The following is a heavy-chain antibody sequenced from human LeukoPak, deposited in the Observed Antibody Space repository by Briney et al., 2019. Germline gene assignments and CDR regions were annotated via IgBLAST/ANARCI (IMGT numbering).Heavy chain of an antibody. J-gene: IGHJ4*02. Sequence: ASVKVSCKASGYTFTSYGISWVRQAPGQGLEWMGWISAYNGNTNYAQKLQGRVTMTTDTSTSTAYMELRSLRSDDTAVYYCARWYDILTGYPDFCDYWGQGTLVTVSS. D-gene: IGHD3-9*01. CDR3: ARWYDILTGYPDFCDY. CDR2: ISAYNGNT. V-gene: IGHV1-18*01. CDR1: GYTFTSYG.